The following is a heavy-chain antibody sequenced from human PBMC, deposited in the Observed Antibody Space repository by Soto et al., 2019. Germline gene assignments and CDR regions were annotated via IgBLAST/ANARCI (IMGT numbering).Heavy chain of an antibody. CDR2: INHSGST. J-gene: IGHJ6*02. Sequence: SETLSLTCAVYGGSFGGYYWTWIRQPPGKGLEWIGEINHSGSTNYNPSLKSRVTISVDEAKNQFSLKVSSVTAADTAVYYCARLHLPSTFHYYGMDVWGQGTTVTVTS. D-gene: IGHD2-2*01. V-gene: IGHV4-34*01. CDR3: ARLHLPSTFHYYGMDV. CDR1: GGSFGGYY.